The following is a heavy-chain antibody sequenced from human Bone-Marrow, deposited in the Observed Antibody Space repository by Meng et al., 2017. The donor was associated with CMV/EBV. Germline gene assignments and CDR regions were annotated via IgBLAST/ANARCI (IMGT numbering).Heavy chain of an antibody. J-gene: IGHJ6*02. Sequence: SVKVSCKASGGTFSSYAISWVRQAPGQGLEWMGGIIPILGIANYAQKFQGRVTITADKSTSTADMELSSRRSEDTAVYYCARWGGLRLPMDVWGQGTTVTVSS. CDR1: GGTFSSYA. CDR2: IIPILGIA. V-gene: IGHV1-69*10. D-gene: IGHD5-12*01. CDR3: ARWGGLRLPMDV.